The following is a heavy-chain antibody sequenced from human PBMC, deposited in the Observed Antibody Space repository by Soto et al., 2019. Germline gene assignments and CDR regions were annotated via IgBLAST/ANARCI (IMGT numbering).Heavy chain of an antibody. CDR2: TYYRSNWRH. V-gene: IGHV6-1*01. CDR3: ARGVAGSGFDL. CDR1: GDSVSSNTAA. D-gene: IGHD6-19*01. J-gene: IGHJ4*02. Sequence: SQTLSLTRAISGDSVSSNTAAWNWIRSSPSRGLEWLGRTYYRSNWRHDYAVSVKSRITVNPDTSKIRFSLQLNSVTPDDTAVYYCARGVAGSGFDLWGQGTLVTVSS.